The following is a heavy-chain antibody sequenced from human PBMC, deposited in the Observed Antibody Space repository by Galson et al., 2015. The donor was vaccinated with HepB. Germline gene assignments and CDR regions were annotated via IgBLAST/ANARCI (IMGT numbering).Heavy chain of an antibody. D-gene: IGHD5-12*01. V-gene: IGHV1-69*01. CDR2: IIPIFGTA. CDR1: GGTFSSYA. J-gene: IGHJ6*02. CDR3: ATWASSGYGRVDYYYYGMDV. Sequence: SCKASGGTFSSYAISWVRQAPGQGLEWMGGIIPIFGTANYAQKFQGRVTITADESTSTAYMELSSLRSEDTAVYYCATWASSGYGRVDYYYYGMDVWGQGTTVTVSS.